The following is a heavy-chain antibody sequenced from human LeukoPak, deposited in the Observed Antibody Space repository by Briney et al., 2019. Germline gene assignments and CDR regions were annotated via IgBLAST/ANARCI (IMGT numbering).Heavy chain of an antibody. CDR3: ARDHGRRYTNYHYFDP. V-gene: IGHV1-18*01. J-gene: IGHJ5*02. Sequence: ASVKVSCKASGYTFTNYGISWVRQAPGQGLDWMGWISTYNDYTDFAQNLQGRVAMTTDTSTSTAYMELRSLRSDDTAVYYCARDHGRRYTNYHYFDPWGQGTLVTVSS. CDR2: ISTYNDYT. CDR1: GYTFTNYG. D-gene: IGHD4-11*01.